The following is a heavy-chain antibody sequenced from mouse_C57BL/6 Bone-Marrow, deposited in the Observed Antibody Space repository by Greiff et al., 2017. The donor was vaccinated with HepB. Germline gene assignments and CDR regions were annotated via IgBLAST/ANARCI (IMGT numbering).Heavy chain of an antibody. CDR3: ERYRPYYYAMDY. Sequence: EVKLMESGPGLAKPSQTLSLTCSVTGYSITSDYWNWIRTFPGNKLEYMGYISYSGSTYYNPSLKSRISITRDTSKNQYYRQLNSVTTEDTATYYCERYRPYYYAMDYWGQGTSVTVSS. V-gene: IGHV3-8*01. J-gene: IGHJ4*01. CDR2: ISYSGST. CDR1: GYSITSDY.